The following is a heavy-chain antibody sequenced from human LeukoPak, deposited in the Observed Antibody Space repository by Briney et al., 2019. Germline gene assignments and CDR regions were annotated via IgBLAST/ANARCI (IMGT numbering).Heavy chain of an antibody. V-gene: IGHV3-48*03. CDR3: TTSDNGDQFNY. D-gene: IGHD4-17*01. CDR2: ISISGNIK. Sequence: PGGSLRLSCAASGFTISSYEMIWVRQAPGKGLEWVSYISISGNIKKYADSVRGRSTISRDNAKNSLYLQMNSLRAEDAAVYYCTTSDNGDQFNYWGQGTLVTVSS. J-gene: IGHJ4*02. CDR1: GFTISSYE.